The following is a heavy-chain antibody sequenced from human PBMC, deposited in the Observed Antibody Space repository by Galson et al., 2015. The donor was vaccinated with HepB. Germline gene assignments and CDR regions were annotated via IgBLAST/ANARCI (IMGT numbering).Heavy chain of an antibody. J-gene: IGHJ3*02. V-gene: IGHV1-2*06. D-gene: IGHD3-22*01. Sequence: SVKVSCKASAYTFIGYYIHWVRQAPGQGLEWVGRINPNSGGTNYAQKFQGRVTMTGDMPISTVYMELSRLTSDDTAVYYCAREGFYDSGGYDDAFDIWGQGTMVTVSS. CDR1: AYTFIGYY. CDR2: INPNSGGT. CDR3: AREGFYDSGGYDDAFDI.